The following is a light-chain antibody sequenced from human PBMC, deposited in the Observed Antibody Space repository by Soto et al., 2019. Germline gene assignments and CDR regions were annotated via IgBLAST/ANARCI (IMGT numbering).Light chain of an antibody. CDR1: QRVSSSY. CDR2: GAS. Sequence: EIGLTQSPGTLSLSPGERATLSCRASQRVSSSYLAWYQQKPGQAPRLLIYGASSRATGIPDRFSGSGSGTDFTLTISRLEPEDFAVYYCQQYGSSPPLTFGGGTKVEIK. V-gene: IGKV3-20*01. CDR3: QQYGSSPPLT. J-gene: IGKJ4*01.